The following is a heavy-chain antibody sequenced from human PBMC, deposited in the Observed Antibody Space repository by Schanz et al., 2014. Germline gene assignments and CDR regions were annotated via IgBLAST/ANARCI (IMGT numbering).Heavy chain of an antibody. D-gene: IGHD6-25*01. CDR2: ISAYTNNT. CDR3: ARGQRRTIGRPFGP. Sequence: QGQLVQSGPEVKEPGASVKVSCEASRYTFNTYGLNWVRQAPGQGLEWMGWISAYTNNTNYAQKVQGRVAMTRDVSISTAYMELSSLASEDTAVYYCARGQRRTIGRPFGPWGQGTLVTVSS. V-gene: IGHV1-18*01. J-gene: IGHJ5*02. CDR1: RYTFNTYG.